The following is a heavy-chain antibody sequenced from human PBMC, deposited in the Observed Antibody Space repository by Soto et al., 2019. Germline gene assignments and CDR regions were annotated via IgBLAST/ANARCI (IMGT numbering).Heavy chain of an antibody. CDR1: GFTFSTYW. CDR3: ARGAGGFDY. V-gene: IGHV3-74*01. Sequence: EVQLVESGGGLVQPGGSLRLSCAASGFTFSTYWMHWVRQAPGKGLVWVSHITSDGTITTYADSVKGRFTISRDNAKNTLSLQMNSLRAEDTAEYYCARGAGGFDYWGQGTLVTVSS. D-gene: IGHD6-13*01. CDR2: ITSDGTIT. J-gene: IGHJ4*02.